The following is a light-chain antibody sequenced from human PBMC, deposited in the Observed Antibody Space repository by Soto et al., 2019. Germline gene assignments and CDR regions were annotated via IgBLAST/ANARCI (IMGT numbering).Light chain of an antibody. V-gene: IGKV3-15*01. CDR1: QSVSSN. CDR2: DAS. CDR3: QQYNSWPT. Sequence: EIEMTQSPATLSVSPGDRATLSCRASQSVSSNLAWYQQKPGQAPRLLIYDASTRATGIPSRFSGSGSGTEFSLTISSLQSEDFAVYYCQQYNSWPTLGQGTKVEIK. J-gene: IGKJ1*01.